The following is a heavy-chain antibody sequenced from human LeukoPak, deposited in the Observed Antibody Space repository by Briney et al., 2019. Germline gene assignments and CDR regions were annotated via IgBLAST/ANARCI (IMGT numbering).Heavy chain of an antibody. J-gene: IGHJ5*02. V-gene: IGHV4-39*01. CDR2: IWHSGAT. D-gene: IGHD3-10*01. CDR3: ARLGWLYGSGSMNWFDP. Sequence: SETLSLTSSVSGGSINNSPYYWGWIRQSPGKGLEWIGSIWHSGATYYNPSLKSRVTVSVDTSKNQFSLRLSSVTAADTAVYYCARLGWLYGSGSMNWFDPWGQGTLVTVSS. CDR1: GGSINNSPYY.